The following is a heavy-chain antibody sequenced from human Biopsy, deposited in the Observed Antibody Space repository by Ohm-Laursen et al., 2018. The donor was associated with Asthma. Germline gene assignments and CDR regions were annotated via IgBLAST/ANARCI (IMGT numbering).Heavy chain of an antibody. CDR3: ARGPELDV. CDR2: TNERGVT. V-gene: IGHV4-34*01. CDR1: PGSFSGFF. Sequence: SQTLSLTCDVYPGSFSGFFWTWIRQSPGKGLEWIGDTNERGVTNNNPSLKSRVIISIDTYWNRVSLKLTSVTAADTAVYYCARGPELDVWGQGTTVTVSS. J-gene: IGHJ6*02.